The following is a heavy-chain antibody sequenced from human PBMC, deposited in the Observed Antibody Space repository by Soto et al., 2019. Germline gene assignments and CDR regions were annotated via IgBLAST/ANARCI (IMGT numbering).Heavy chain of an antibody. CDR1: GFTFSSYA. J-gene: IGHJ6*02. Sequence: GGSLRLSCAASGFTFSSYAMHWVRQAPGKGLEWVAVISYDGSNKYYADSVKGRFTISRDNSKNTLYLQMNSLRAEDTAVYYCERGRGGGFGGVITGGMDVWGQGTTVTVSS. CDR3: ERGRGGGFGGVITGGMDV. D-gene: IGHD3-16*02. CDR2: ISYDGSNK. V-gene: IGHV3-30-3*01.